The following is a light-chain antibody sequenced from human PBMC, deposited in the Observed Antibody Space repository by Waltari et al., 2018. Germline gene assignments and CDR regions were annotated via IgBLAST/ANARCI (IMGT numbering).Light chain of an antibody. CDR1: DIGRKR. J-gene: IGLJ3*02. CDR3: QVWDNNSDHSNWV. Sequence: SYVLTQPPSVSVAPGETASISCGGADIGRKRVHLYTQRPGQAPILVVYDNSDRPSRIPERFSGSNSGTTATLTISRVEAGDEADYFCQVWDNNSDHSNWVFGGGTVLTVL. V-gene: IGLV3-21*02. CDR2: DNS.